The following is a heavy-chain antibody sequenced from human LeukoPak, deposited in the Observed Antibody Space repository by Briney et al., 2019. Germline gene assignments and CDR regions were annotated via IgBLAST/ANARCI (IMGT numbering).Heavy chain of an antibody. D-gene: IGHD3-22*01. Sequence: SETLSLTCTVSGGSISSYYWSWIRQPPGKGLEWIGYIYYSGSTNYNPSLKSRVTISVDTSKNQFSLKLSSVTAADTAVYYCARVYDSSGYYYPHDYWAREPWSPSPQ. CDR1: GGSISSYY. J-gene: IGHJ4*02. CDR2: IYYSGST. V-gene: IGHV4-59*01. CDR3: ARVYDSSGYYYPHDY.